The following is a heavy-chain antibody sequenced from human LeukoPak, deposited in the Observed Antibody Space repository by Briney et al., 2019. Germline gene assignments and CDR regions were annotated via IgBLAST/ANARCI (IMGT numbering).Heavy chain of an antibody. J-gene: IGHJ4*02. V-gene: IGHV3-48*02. Sequence: GGSLRLSCAASEFTFSSYSMNWVRQAPGKGLEWVSYISSSSSTIYYADSLKGRFTISRDNAKNSLYLQMNSLRDEDTAVYYCVRGPHYYDSSGYPDYWGQGTLVTVSS. CDR3: VRGPHYYDSSGYPDY. CDR2: ISSSSSTI. CDR1: EFTFSSYS. D-gene: IGHD3-22*01.